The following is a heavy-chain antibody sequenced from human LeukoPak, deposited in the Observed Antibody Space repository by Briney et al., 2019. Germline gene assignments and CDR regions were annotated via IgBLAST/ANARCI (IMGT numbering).Heavy chain of an antibody. Sequence: GGSLRLSCAASGFTFSSYWMHWVRHAPGKGLVWVSRIKSDGSITIYADSVKGRFTISRDNAKNTLYLQMNSLRAEDTAVYYCARETSYGYYYYMDVWGKGTTVTVSS. D-gene: IGHD5-18*01. CDR3: ARETSYGYYYYMDV. CDR2: IKSDGSIT. CDR1: GFTFSSYW. V-gene: IGHV3-74*01. J-gene: IGHJ6*03.